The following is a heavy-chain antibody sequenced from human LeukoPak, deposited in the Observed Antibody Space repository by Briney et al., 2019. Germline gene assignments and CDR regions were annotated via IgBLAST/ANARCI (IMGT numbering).Heavy chain of an antibody. CDR1: GGTFSSYA. CDR3: ARVRGGYYGSGSYYNGFDY. Sequence: GASVKVSCKASGGTFSSYAISWVRQAPGQGLEWMGIINPSGGSTSYAQKFQGRVTITRDTSTSTVYMELSSLRSEDTAVYYCARVRGGYYGSGSYYNGFDYWGQGTLVTVSS. D-gene: IGHD3-10*01. V-gene: IGHV1-46*01. J-gene: IGHJ4*02. CDR2: INPSGGST.